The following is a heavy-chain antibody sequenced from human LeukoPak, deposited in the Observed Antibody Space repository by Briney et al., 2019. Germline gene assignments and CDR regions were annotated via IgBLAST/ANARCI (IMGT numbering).Heavy chain of an antibody. V-gene: IGHV3-21*01. D-gene: IGHD3-9*01. CDR3: ARMGPYDILTGRYYFDY. J-gene: IGHJ4*02. Sequence: PGGSLRLSCAASGFTFSSYSMNWVRQAPGKGLEWVSSIGSSSSYIYYADSVKGRFTISRDNAENSLYLQMNSLRAEDTAVYYCARMGPYDILTGRYYFDYWGQGTLVTVSS. CDR1: GFTFSSYS. CDR2: IGSSSSYI.